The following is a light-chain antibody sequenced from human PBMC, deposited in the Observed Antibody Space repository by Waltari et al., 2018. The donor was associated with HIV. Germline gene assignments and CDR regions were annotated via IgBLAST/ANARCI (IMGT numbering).Light chain of an antibody. J-gene: IGLJ1*01. CDR1: PLAKQY. CDR2: KDS. V-gene: IGLV3-25*03. CDR3: QSADSSGSNFV. Sequence: SYELPQPPSVSVSPGQTARITCPGDPLAKQYAHWYQQKPGQAPVSVIYKDSERPSRIPERCSGSSSGTTVTLTISGVQSEDEADYYCQSADSSGSNFVFGTGTKVTVL.